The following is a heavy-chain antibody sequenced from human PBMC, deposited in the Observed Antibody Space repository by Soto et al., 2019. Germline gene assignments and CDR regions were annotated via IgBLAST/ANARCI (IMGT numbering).Heavy chain of an antibody. J-gene: IGHJ4*02. D-gene: IGHD5-12*01. Sequence: TMSVTWTVAGGWISRYYWSWIRQPPGKGLEWIGYFFYSGSTNYNPSLKSRVTISVNTSKHQISLKLNSVTAGEAAAYTVWREGYPSMAYLRQGTLVIASS. CDR3: WREGYPSMAY. CDR1: GGWISRYY. CDR2: FFYSGST. V-gene: IGHV4-59*01.